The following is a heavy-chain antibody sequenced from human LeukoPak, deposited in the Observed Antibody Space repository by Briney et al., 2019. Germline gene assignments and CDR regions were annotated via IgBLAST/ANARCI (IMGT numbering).Heavy chain of an antibody. CDR2: MNPNSGNT. CDR3: ARGATEDGRTKRRNYYYYYGMDV. J-gene: IGHJ6*02. CDR1: GYTFTSYD. V-gene: IGHV1-8*01. D-gene: IGHD7-27*01. Sequence: GASVKVSCKASGYTFTSYDINWVRQATGQGLEWMGWMNPNSGNTGYAQKFQGRVTMTRNTSISTAYMELSSLRSEDTAVYYCARGATEDGRTKRRNYYYYYGMDVWGQGTTVTVSS.